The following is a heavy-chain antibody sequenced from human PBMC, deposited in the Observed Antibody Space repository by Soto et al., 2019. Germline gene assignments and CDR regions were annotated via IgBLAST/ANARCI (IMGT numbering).Heavy chain of an antibody. J-gene: IGHJ4*02. Sequence: QVQLVQSGAEVKTPGSSVKVSCTASGGSLTNSVISWVRQAPAQRLEWMGGVIPILGTANYAQKFQGRVTMTADEATSTAYMDLSSLSPDDAAVYYCARLGHPGHWGPGTLVIVSS. CDR3: ARLGHPGH. CDR1: GGSLTNSV. CDR2: VIPILGTA. V-gene: IGHV1-69*01.